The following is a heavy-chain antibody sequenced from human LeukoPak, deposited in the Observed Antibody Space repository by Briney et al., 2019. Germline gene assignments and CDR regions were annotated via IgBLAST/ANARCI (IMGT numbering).Heavy chain of an antibody. CDR3: ARDPPLWIGWYFDL. J-gene: IGHJ2*01. Sequence: ASVKVSCKASGYSFTDKYMHWVRQAPGQGLEWMGWINPNSGGTNYAQKFQGRVTMTTDTSMSTAYMELSRLTSDDTAVYYCARDPPLWIGWYFDLWGRGTLVIVSS. V-gene: IGHV1-2*02. CDR2: INPNSGGT. D-gene: IGHD2-2*03. CDR1: GYSFTDKY.